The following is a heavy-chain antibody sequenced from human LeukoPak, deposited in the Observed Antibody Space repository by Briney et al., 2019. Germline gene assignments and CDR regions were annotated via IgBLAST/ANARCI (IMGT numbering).Heavy chain of an antibody. D-gene: IGHD6-13*01. CDR2: ISGSGGST. CDR1: GFTFSSYG. V-gene: IGHV3-23*01. J-gene: IGHJ6*03. Sequence: PGGSLRLSCAASGFTFSSYGMSWVRQAPGKGLEWVSAISGSGGSTYYADSVKGRFTISRDNSKNTLYLQMNSLRAEDTAVYYCAKDRIAAAGITGYMDVWGKGTTVTISS. CDR3: AKDRIAAAGITGYMDV.